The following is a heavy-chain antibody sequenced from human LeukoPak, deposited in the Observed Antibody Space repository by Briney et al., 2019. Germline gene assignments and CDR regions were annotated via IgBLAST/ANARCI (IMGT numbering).Heavy chain of an antibody. J-gene: IGHJ4*02. Sequence: SESLSLTCTVSGGSIISSSYYWGWIRQPPGKGLEGIGNIYYSGSTYYNPSLKSRVTISVDTSKSQFSLRLSSGTAADTAVYYCARQGLGIQLQTYFDYGGQGTLVTVSS. CDR1: GGSIISSSYY. CDR2: IYYSGST. CDR3: ARQGLGIQLQTYFDY. D-gene: IGHD2-2*01. V-gene: IGHV4-39*01.